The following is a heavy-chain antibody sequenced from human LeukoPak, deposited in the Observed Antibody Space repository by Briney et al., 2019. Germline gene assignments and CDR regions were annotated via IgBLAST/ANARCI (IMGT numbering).Heavy chain of an antibody. V-gene: IGHV4-34*01. D-gene: IGHD5-12*01. CDR1: GGSFSGYY. CDR2: INHSGST. CDR3: ARGRGGYAKWFDP. J-gene: IGHJ5*02. Sequence: SETLSLTCAVYGGSFSGYYWSWIRQPPGKGLEWIGEINHSGSTNYNTSLKSRVTISVDTSKNQFSLKLSSVTAADTAVYYCARGRGGYAKWFDPWGQGTLVTVSS.